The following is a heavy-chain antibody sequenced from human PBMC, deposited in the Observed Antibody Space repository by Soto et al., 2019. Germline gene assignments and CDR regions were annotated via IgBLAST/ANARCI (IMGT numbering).Heavy chain of an antibody. D-gene: IGHD3-3*01. J-gene: IGHJ6*04. CDR3: AREDYHYDFWSGYPPGV. CDR1: GYTFTSYA. CDR2: INAGNSNT. V-gene: IGHV1-3*01. Sequence: GASVKVSCKASGYTFTSYAMHWVRQAPGQRLEWIKWINAGNSNTKYSQKFQGRVTITRDTSASTAYMELSSMRSEDTAVYYCAREDYHYDFWSGYPPGVWGKGTTVTVSS.